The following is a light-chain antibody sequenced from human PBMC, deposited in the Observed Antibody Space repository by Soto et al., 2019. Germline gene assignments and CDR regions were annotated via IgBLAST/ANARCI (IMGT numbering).Light chain of an antibody. CDR2: AAS. CDR1: QSISSY. CDR3: QQSYSNPIT. Sequence: DIQIPQSPSSLSASVGDGHTITCRASQSISSYLNWYQQTPGKAPKLLIYAASSLQSGVPSRFSGSGSGTDFTLSISSLQPEDFETDYCQQSYSNPITFGQGTKVDIK. V-gene: IGKV1-39*01. J-gene: IGKJ1*01.